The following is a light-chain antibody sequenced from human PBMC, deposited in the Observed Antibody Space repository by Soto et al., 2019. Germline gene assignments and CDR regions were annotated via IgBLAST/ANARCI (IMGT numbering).Light chain of an antibody. CDR3: LQYDVWPRT. CDR2: GAS. CDR1: QSVQRY. J-gene: IGKJ1*01. Sequence: EVVMTQFPVTLSVSPWETPTLSCRASQSVQRYLAWFQQKPGQAPRLLIFGASTRATGIPARFSGTGSGTEFTLTITSLQSEDFAVYYCLQYDVWPRTFGQGTKVDIK. V-gene: IGKV3-15*01.